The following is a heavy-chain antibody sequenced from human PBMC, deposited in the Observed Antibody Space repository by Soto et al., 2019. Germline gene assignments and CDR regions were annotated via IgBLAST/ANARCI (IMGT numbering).Heavy chain of an antibody. J-gene: IGHJ6*02. CDR3: ARYWGYYYDSSVAPYGMDV. Sequence: PSETLSLTCTVSGGSISSSSYYWGWIRQPPGKGLEWIGSIYYSGSTYYNPSLKSRVTISVDTSKNQFSLKLSSVTAADTAVYYCARYWGYYYDSSVAPYGMDVWGQGTTVTVSS. CDR2: IYYSGST. CDR1: GGSISSSSYY. D-gene: IGHD3-22*01. V-gene: IGHV4-39*01.